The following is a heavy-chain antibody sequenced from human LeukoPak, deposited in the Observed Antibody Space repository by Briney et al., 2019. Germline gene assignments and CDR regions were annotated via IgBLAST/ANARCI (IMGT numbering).Heavy chain of an antibody. D-gene: IGHD6-19*01. CDR2: IRYDGSNK. CDR3: ATDREAYSSGWYSDY. Sequence: GGSLRLSCAASGFTFSSYGMHWVRQAPGKGLEWVAFIRYDGSNKYYADSVKGRFTISRDNSKNTLYLQMNSLRAEDTAVYYCATDREAYSSGWYSDYWGQGTLVTVSS. CDR1: GFTFSSYG. J-gene: IGHJ4*02. V-gene: IGHV3-30*02.